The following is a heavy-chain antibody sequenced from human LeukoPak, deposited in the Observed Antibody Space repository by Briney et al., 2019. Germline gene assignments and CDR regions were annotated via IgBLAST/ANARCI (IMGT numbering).Heavy chain of an antibody. V-gene: IGHV4-30-4*01. CDR2: IYYSGST. CDR3: ARESIAARDSDY. J-gene: IGHJ4*02. CDR1: GGSISSGDYY. D-gene: IGHD6-6*01. Sequence: SQTLSLTCTVSGGSISSGDYYWSWIRQPPGKXXXWIGYIYYSGSTYYNPSLKSRVTISVDTSKNQFSLKLSSVTAADTAVYYCARESIAARDSDYWGQGTLVTVSS.